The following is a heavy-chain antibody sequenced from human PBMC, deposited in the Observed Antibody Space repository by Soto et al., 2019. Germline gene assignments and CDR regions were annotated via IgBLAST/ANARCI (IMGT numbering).Heavy chain of an antibody. V-gene: IGHV3-33*01. CDR2: IWYDGSNK. Sequence: QVQLVESGGGVVQPGRSLRLSCAATGFTFSSYGMHWVRQAPGKGREWVAVIWYDGSNKYYADSVKGRFTISRDNSKNTLYLQMNSRRAEDTAVYYCARDVQTDIVVVPAAHFDYWGQGTLVTVSS. CDR3: ARDVQTDIVVVPAAHFDY. D-gene: IGHD2-2*01. J-gene: IGHJ4*02. CDR1: GFTFSSYG.